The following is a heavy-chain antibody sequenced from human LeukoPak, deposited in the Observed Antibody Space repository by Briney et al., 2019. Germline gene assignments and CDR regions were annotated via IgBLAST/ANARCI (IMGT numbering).Heavy chain of an antibody. Sequence: SETLSLTCTVSGGSISSYYWSWIRQPPGKGLEWIGYIYYSGSTNYNPSLKSRVTISVDTSENQFSLKLSSVTAADTAVYYCARVGSSSGLDYWGQGTLVTVSS. J-gene: IGHJ4*02. CDR2: IYYSGST. D-gene: IGHD6-6*01. V-gene: IGHV4-59*01. CDR1: GGSISSYY. CDR3: ARVGSSSGLDY.